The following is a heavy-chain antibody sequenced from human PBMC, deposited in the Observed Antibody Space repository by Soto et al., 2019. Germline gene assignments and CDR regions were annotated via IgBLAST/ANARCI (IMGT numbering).Heavy chain of an antibody. Sequence: EVQLLESGGGLVQPGGSLRLSCVASGFTFSSYAMSWVRQAPGKGLEWVSAISGSGGSTYYADSVKGRFTISRDNSKNTLYLQMNSLRAEDTAVYYCAKDWGYCSGGSCYSLIFDYWGQGTLVTVSS. D-gene: IGHD2-15*01. J-gene: IGHJ4*02. CDR2: ISGSGGST. CDR1: GFTFSSYA. V-gene: IGHV3-23*01. CDR3: AKDWGYCSGGSCYSLIFDY.